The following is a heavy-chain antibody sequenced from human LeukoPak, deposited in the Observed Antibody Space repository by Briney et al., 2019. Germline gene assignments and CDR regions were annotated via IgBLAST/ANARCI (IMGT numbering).Heavy chain of an antibody. CDR1: GGSLSGYY. Sequence: SETLSLTCAVYGGSLSGYYWSWIREPPGKGLEWIGEINHSGTTNYHPSLKSRVTISVDTSKNQFSLKLSSVTAADTAVYYCARGDRYSSSWPFDFWGQGTLVTVSS. CDR3: ARGDRYSSSWPFDF. D-gene: IGHD6-13*01. J-gene: IGHJ4*02. CDR2: INHSGTT. V-gene: IGHV4-34*01.